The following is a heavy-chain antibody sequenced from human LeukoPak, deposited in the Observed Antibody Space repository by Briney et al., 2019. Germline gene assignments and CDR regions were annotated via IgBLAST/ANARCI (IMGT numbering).Heavy chain of an antibody. J-gene: IGHJ3*02. V-gene: IGHV3-7*01. CDR3: ARGIAVAGASSDAFAI. D-gene: IGHD6-19*01. CDR1: GFTFSTYW. CDR2: MRRDGNEI. Sequence: PGGSLRLSCSASGFTFSTYWMSWVRQAPGKGRGWVANMRRDGNEIYYLDSVRGRFTISRDNAKNSLYLQMNTLRAEDTAVYYCARGIAVAGASSDAFAIWGQGTMVTAS.